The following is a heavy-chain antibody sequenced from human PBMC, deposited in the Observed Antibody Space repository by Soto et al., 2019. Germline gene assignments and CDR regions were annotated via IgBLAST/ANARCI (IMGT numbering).Heavy chain of an antibody. V-gene: IGHV1-2*02. J-gene: IGHJ5*02. D-gene: IGHD3-3*01. CDR2: INPNSGGT. CDR1: GYTFTGYY. CDR3: ARDHRTTIFGVVINGWFDP. Sequence: ASVKVSCKASGYTFTGYYMHWVRQAPGQGLEWMGWINPNSGGTNYAQKFQGRVTMTRDTSISTAYMELSRLRSDDTAVYYCARDHRTTIFGVVINGWFDPWGQGTLVTVSS.